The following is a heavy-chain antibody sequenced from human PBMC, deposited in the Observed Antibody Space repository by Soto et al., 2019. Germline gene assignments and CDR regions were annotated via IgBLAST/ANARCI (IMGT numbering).Heavy chain of an antibody. D-gene: IGHD4-17*01. Sequence: PGGSLRLSCAASGFTFSSYAMSWVRQAPGKGLEWVSVISGSGGSTHYADSVQGRFTISRDNAKNTLYLHMNSLRAEDTAVYYCAKQPSGYGVYAHFDYWGQGTLVTVSS. J-gene: IGHJ4*02. V-gene: IGHV3-23*01. CDR1: GFTFSSYA. CDR3: AKQPSGYGVYAHFDY. CDR2: ISGSGGST.